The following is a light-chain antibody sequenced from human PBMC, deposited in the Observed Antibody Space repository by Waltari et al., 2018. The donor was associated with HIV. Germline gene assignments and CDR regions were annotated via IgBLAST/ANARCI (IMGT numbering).Light chain of an antibody. CDR2: KAS. CDR1: QSVSSW. CDR3: QQYSSSWA. J-gene: IGKJ1*01. V-gene: IGKV1-5*03. Sequence: DVQMTQSPFTLSASVGDRVTITFRASQSVSSWLAWYQQKPGKPPKLLIYKASTLESGVPSRFSGSGSGTEFTLTISGLQPDDVATYFCQQYSSSWAFGQGTKVEI.